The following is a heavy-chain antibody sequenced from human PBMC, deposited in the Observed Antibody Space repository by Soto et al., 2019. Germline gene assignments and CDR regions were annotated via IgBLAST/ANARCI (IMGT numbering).Heavy chain of an antibody. CDR1: GGSISRYY. V-gene: IGHV4-59*01. CDR3: VRSDGRY. Sequence: QVQLQESGPGLVKPSETLSLTCTVSGGSISRYYWSWIRQPLGNGLEGLGYIYYRGSTNYNPSLMSRVTLSVDTSKNQFPMKMSSVTAADTALYYCVRSDGRYWGQGTLVTVAS. CDR2: IYYRGST. J-gene: IGHJ4*02.